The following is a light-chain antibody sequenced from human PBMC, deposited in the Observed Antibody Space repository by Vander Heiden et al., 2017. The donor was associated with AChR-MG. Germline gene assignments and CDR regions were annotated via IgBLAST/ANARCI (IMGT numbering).Light chain of an antibody. J-gene: IGLJ2*01. CDR3: AAWDDSLNARV. Sequence: QSVLPPPPSASGTPGQRVPTSCSGSSSNIGSNTVNWYQQLPGTAPKLLIYSNNQRPSGVPDRFSGSKSGTSASLAISGLQSEDEADYYCAAWDDSLNARVFGGGTKLTVL. V-gene: IGLV1-44*01. CDR1: SSNIGSNT. CDR2: SNN.